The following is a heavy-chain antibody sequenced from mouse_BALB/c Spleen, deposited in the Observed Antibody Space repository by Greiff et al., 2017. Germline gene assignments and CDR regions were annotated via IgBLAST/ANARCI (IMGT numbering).Heavy chain of an antibody. CDR1: GYSITSDYA. CDR3: ARQVRGAMDY. V-gene: IGHV3-2*02. J-gene: IGHJ4*01. D-gene: IGHD2-14*01. Sequence: EVKLLESGPGLVKPSQSLSLTCTVTGYSITSDYAWNWIRQFPGNKLEWMGYISYSGSTSYNPSLKSRISITRDTSKNQFFLQLNSVTTEDTATYYCARQVRGAMDYWGQGTSVTVSS. CDR2: ISYSGST.